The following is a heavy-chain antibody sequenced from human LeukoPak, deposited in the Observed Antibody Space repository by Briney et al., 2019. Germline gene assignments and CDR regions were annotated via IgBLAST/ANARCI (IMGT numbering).Heavy chain of an antibody. V-gene: IGHV3-21*01. J-gene: IGHJ4*02. D-gene: IGHD6-13*01. CDR3: ARAVAAAGTDY. Sequence: GGSLRLSCAASGFTFNTYSMNWVRQAPGKGLEWVSSISSSSSYIYYADSVKGRFTISRDNAKNSLYLQMNSLRAEDTAVYYCARAVAAAGTDYWGQGTLVTVAS. CDR2: ISSSSSYI. CDR1: GFTFNTYS.